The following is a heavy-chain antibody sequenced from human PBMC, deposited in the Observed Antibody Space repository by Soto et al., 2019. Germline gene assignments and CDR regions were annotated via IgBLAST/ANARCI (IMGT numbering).Heavy chain of an antibody. CDR1: GYTFTRYS. V-gene: IGHV1-46*03. D-gene: IGHD3-16*01. CDR2: ITPTGVAT. CDR3: VRDWGGYYFVY. Sequence: QVHLVQSGAEVKKPGASVKVSCKASGYTFTRYSMHCVRQAPGQGLEWMGVITPTGVATYYAQKFQGRLTMTCDTSTSTVHMELSSLRSEDTAFYYCVRDWGGYYFVYWGQGTLVTVSS. J-gene: IGHJ4*02.